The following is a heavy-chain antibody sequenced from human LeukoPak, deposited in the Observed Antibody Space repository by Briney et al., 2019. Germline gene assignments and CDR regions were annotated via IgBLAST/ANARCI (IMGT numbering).Heavy chain of an antibody. CDR3: ATWPGGWYGEDS. CDR1: GFTVSSNF. CDR2: IYGGGNT. Sequence: GGSLRLSCAASGFTVSSNFMSWVRQAPGKGLEWVSVIYGGGNTYYADFVKGRFTISRDTSKNTLYLQMNSLRAEDTAVYYCATWPGGWYGEDSWGQGTLVTVSS. V-gene: IGHV3-53*01. D-gene: IGHD6-19*01. J-gene: IGHJ4*02.